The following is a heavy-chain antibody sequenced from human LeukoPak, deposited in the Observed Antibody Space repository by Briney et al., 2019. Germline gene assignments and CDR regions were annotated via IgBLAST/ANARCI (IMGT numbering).Heavy chain of an antibody. D-gene: IGHD3/OR15-3a*01. CDR2: IIPTFATT. CDR1: GDIFSNFG. J-gene: IGHJ4*02. V-gene: IGHV1-69*13. CDR3: AREPLRGLGGVDY. Sequence: SVKVSCKASGDIFSNFGFNWVRQAPGQGLEWMGGIIPTFATTHYTQKFQGRVTITADESTSTAYMELTSLRSEDTAVYYCAREPLRGLGGVDYWGQGTLVTVSS.